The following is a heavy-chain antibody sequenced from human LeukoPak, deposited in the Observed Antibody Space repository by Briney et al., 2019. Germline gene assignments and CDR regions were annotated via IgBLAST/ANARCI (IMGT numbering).Heavy chain of an antibody. Sequence: PGGSLRLSCAASGFTVNSNYMNWVRQAPGKGLEWVSVIYSGGSTYYADSVKGRFTISRGNSKNTLYLQMNSLRAEDTAVYYCAKHNRIQLWSTYFDYWGQGTLVTVSS. CDR1: GFTVNSNY. V-gene: IGHV3-53*01. CDR3: AKHNRIQLWSTYFDY. J-gene: IGHJ4*02. D-gene: IGHD5-18*01. CDR2: IYSGGST.